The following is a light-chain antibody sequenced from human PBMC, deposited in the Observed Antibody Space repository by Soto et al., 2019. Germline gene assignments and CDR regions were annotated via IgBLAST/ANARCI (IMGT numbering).Light chain of an antibody. J-gene: IGKJ3*01. V-gene: IGKV3-20*01. CDR2: DAS. CDR3: QEYGGSPLFT. Sequence: EIVLTQSPGTLSLSPGERATLSCRASQSVSSRYLAWYQQKPGQDPRLLIYDASTRAAGIPDRFSGSGSGTDFTLTISRLEPEDFAVYYCQEYGGSPLFTFGPGTKVDVK. CDR1: QSVSSRY.